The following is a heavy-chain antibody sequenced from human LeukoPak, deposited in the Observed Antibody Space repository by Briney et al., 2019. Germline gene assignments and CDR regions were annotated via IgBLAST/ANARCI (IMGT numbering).Heavy chain of an antibody. CDR1: GGSISSYY. CDR3: ASLISSYIAVAGPHAFDI. D-gene: IGHD6-19*01. Sequence: SETLSLTCTVSGGSISSYYWSWIRQPPGKGLEWIGYIYYSGSTNYNPSLKSRVTISVDTSKNQFSLKLSSVTAADTAVYYCASLISSYIAVAGPHAFDIWGQGTMVTVSS. V-gene: IGHV4-59*08. J-gene: IGHJ3*02. CDR2: IYYSGST.